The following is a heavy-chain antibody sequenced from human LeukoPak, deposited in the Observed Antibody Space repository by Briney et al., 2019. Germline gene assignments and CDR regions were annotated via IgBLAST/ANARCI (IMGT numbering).Heavy chain of an antibody. Sequence: SETLSLTCTVSGGSISSYYWSWIRQPPGKGLEWIGYIYYSGSTNYNPSLKSRVTISVDTSKNQFSLKLSSVTAADTAVYYCARHAAGIAVDYYFDYWGQGTLVTVSS. CDR3: ARHAAGIAVDYYFDY. CDR1: GGSISSYY. CDR2: IYYSGST. D-gene: IGHD6-19*01. J-gene: IGHJ4*02. V-gene: IGHV4-59*08.